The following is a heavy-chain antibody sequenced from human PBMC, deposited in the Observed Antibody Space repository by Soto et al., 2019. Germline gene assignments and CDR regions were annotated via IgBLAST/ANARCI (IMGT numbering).Heavy chain of an antibody. CDR2: INPSGNT. J-gene: IGHJ4*02. CDR3: ARGRRIADFSGSTSYYVFDI. D-gene: IGHD3-10*01. CDR1: GGSFSGYH. V-gene: IGHV4-34*01. Sequence: QVQQQQWGARLLKPSETLSLTCAVSGGSFSGYHWSWIRQSPGKGLEWIGEINPSGNTNFNPSLKSRVTIPRDTSRNEISLRLSSVTAADTAVYYCARGRRIADFSGSTSYYVFDIWGQGDLVTVSS.